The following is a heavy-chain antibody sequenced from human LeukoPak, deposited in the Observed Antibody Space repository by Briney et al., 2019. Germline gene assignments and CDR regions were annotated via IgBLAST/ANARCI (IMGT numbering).Heavy chain of an antibody. CDR1: GFTFSTYA. CDR2: ITSSGVKT. Sequence: PGGSLRLSCAASGFTFSTYAMSWVRQAPGKGLEWVSTITSSGVKTYYADSVKGRFTISRDNSRNTLYLQMNSLRAEDTAVYYCAKDFTAGGSDWYGAFDIWGQGTMVTVSS. CDR3: AKDFTAGGSDWYGAFDI. J-gene: IGHJ3*02. D-gene: IGHD6-19*01. V-gene: IGHV3-23*01.